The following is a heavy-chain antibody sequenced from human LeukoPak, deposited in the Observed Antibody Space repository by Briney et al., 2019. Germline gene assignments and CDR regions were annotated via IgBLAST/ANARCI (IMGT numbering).Heavy chain of an antibody. J-gene: IGHJ3*02. CDR3: ARARNYYDSSDYYYEGDAFDI. Sequence: PGGSLRLSCAASDFSFITYAMSWVRQAPGKGLEWVSTISGGGDATYYADSVKGRFTISRDNSKNTLYLQMNSLRVEDTAVYFCARARNYYDSSDYYYEGDAFDIWGQGTMVTVSS. CDR1: DFSFITYA. V-gene: IGHV3-23*01. D-gene: IGHD3-22*01. CDR2: ISGGGDAT.